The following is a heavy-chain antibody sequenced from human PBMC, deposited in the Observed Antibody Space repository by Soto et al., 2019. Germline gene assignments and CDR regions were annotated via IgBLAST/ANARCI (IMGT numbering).Heavy chain of an antibody. V-gene: IGHV3-13*01. Sequence: GGSLILSCAASGFTFNNYDMHGVRQATGKGLEWVAVIGAAGDTHYPGSVKGRFTISRENGKNSVYLQMNSLRAGDTAIYYCARDSGYDLTQPGMDVWGQGTTVTVSS. D-gene: IGHD5-12*01. J-gene: IGHJ6*02. CDR2: IGAAGDT. CDR3: ARDSGYDLTQPGMDV. CDR1: GFTFNNYD.